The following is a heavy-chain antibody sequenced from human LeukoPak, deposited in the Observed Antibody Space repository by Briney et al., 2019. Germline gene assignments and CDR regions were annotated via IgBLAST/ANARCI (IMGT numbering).Heavy chain of an antibody. CDR2: IYYSGST. D-gene: IGHD5-18*01. J-gene: IGHJ4*02. V-gene: IGHV4-31*03. Sequence: SETLSLTCSVSGDSISGSSSYWSWIRQHPGKGLEWIGYIYYSGSTYYNPSLKSRVTISVDTSKNQFSLKLSSVTAADTAVYYCARETPTLGRGYSYPFDYWGQGTLVTVSS. CDR3: ARETPTLGRGYSYPFDY. CDR1: GDSISGSSSY.